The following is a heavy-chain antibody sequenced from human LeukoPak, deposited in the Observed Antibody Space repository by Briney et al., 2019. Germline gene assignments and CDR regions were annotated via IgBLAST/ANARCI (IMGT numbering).Heavy chain of an antibody. CDR3: AKDDYYDTSGYRD. CDR1: GFTFSSYA. D-gene: IGHD3-22*01. V-gene: IGHV3-30*04. CDR2: ISYDGSNK. Sequence: GRSLRLFCAASGFTFSSYAMHWVRQAPGKGLEWVAVISYDGSNKYYADSVKGRFTISRDNSKNTLYLQMNSLRAEDTAVYCCAKDDYYDTSGYRDWGQGTLVTVSS. J-gene: IGHJ4*02.